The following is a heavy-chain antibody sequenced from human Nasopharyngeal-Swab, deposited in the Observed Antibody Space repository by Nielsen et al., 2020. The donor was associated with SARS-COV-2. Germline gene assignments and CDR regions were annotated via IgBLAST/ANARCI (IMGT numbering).Heavy chain of an antibody. J-gene: IGHJ4*02. V-gene: IGHV5-10-1*01. Sequence: GGSLRLSCQGSGYSFTSYWITWVRQMPGKGLEWMGRIDPIDFSTKYSPSFQGHVTISVDKSVTTAYLQWSSLEASDTTMYYCALRWSGSYYDHWGQGTLVTVSS. D-gene: IGHD4-23*01. CDR2: IDPIDFST. CDR3: ALRWSGSYYDH. CDR1: GYSFTSYW.